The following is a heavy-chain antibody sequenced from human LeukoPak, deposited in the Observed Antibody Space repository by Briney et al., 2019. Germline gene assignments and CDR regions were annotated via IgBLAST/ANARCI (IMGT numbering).Heavy chain of an antibody. V-gene: IGHV1-24*01. CDR3: ATTAAELPYYYYGMDV. D-gene: IGHD2-2*01. J-gene: IGHJ6*02. CDR2: FDPEDGET. Sequence: ASVKVSRKVSGYTLTELSMHWVRQAPGKGLEWMGGFDPEDGETIYAQKFQGRVTMTEDTSTDTAYMELSSLRSEDTAVYYCATTAAELPYYYYGMDVWGQGTTVTVSS. CDR1: GYTLTELS.